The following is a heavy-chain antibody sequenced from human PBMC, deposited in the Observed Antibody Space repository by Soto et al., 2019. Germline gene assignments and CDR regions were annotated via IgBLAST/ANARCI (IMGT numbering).Heavy chain of an antibody. CDR2: TYYRSKWYS. D-gene: IGHD6-19*01. Sequence: PSQSLSLTCAISGDSVSSNSAAWKWFRQSPSRGLEWLGRTYYRSKWYSDYAVSVKSRITINPDTSKNQFSLQLNSVTPEDTAVYYCGRYSSGWYIDYWGQGTLVTVSS. V-gene: IGHV6-1*01. CDR1: GDSVSSNSAA. J-gene: IGHJ4*02. CDR3: GRYSSGWYIDY.